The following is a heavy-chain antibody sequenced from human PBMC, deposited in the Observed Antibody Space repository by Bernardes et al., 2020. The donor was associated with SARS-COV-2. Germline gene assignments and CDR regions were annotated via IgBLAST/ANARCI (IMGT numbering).Heavy chain of an antibody. J-gene: IGHJ4*02. V-gene: IGHV3-23*01. CDR2: ISSAGHT. D-gene: IGHD3-10*01. CDR1: GFTFTTYA. Sequence: GPMKLSCSASGFTFTTYAMTWVRQAPGTGLECVSAISSAGHTYYVDSVKGRFTISRDNSKNTLYMQMNSLRAEDTAVYYCAKNSGSLLWLHQARPLDFWGQGALVTVSS. CDR3: AKNSGSLLWLHQARPLDF.